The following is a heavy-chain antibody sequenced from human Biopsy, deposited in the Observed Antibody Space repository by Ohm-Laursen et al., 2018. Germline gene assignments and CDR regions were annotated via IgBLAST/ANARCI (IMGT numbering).Heavy chain of an antibody. CDR2: INPSGSTT. V-gene: IGHV1-46*01. D-gene: IGHD6-19*01. CDR3: ARNAGWYGDLYYFDY. CDR1: GYSFTSYY. Sequence: ASVSVSCKASGYSFTSYYMHWVRQAPGQGLEWMGMINPSGSTTSYPQIFQGRVTMTRDTSKSTVYMELSSLRSADTAVYFCARNAGWYGDLYYFDYWGQGTLVTVSS. J-gene: IGHJ4*02.